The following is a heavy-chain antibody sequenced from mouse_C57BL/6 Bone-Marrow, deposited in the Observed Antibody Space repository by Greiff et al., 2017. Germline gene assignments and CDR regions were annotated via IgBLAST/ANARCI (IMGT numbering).Heavy chain of an antibody. J-gene: IGHJ3*01. Sequence: EVQLQESGTVLARPGASVKMSCKTSGYTFTSYWMHWVKQRPGQGLEWIGAIYPGNSDPSYNQKFKGKARLTAVTSASTAYMELSSLTNEDSAVYYCTRGGFITTVVEGLAYWGQGTLVTVSA. CDR1: GYTFTSYW. CDR3: TRGGFITTVVEGLAY. V-gene: IGHV1-5*01. D-gene: IGHD1-1*01. CDR2: IYPGNSDP.